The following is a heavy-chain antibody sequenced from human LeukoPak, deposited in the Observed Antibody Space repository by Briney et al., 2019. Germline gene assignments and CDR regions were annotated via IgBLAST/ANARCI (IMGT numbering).Heavy chain of an antibody. CDR1: GFTFSNAW. J-gene: IGHJ4*02. CDR2: ISGSGGST. D-gene: IGHD3-9*01. Sequence: GGSLRLSCAASGFTFSNAWMSWVRQAPGKGLEWVSAISGSGGSTYYADSVKGRFTISRDNSKNTLYLQMNSLRAEDTAVYYCAKHRGLRYFDWLLGGVFDYWGQGTLVTVSS. V-gene: IGHV3-23*01. CDR3: AKHRGLRYFDWLLGGVFDY.